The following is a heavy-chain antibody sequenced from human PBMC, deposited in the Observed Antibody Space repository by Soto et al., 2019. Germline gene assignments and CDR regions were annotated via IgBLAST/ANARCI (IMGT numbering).Heavy chain of an antibody. CDR2: VSGRGGST. J-gene: IGHJ6*02. CDR1: GFTFSNFA. D-gene: IGHD4-17*01. Sequence: EVQLLESGGGLVQPGGSLRLSCGASGFTFSNFAMSWVRQAPGKGLEWVSGVSGRGGSTKYAESVKGRFTISRDNSRNTLYLQVNSLRAEDTAVYYCAKDSTVTTSLYFYYYGFDVWGQGTAVTVSS. CDR3: AKDSTVTTSLYFYYYGFDV. V-gene: IGHV3-23*01.